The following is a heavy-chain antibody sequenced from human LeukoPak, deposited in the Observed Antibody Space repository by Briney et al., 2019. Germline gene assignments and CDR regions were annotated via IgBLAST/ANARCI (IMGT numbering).Heavy chain of an antibody. V-gene: IGHV3-23*01. CDR1: GFTFSSYG. D-gene: IGHD2-15*01. CDR2: ISGSGGST. J-gene: IGHJ4*02. Sequence: PGGSLRLSCAASGFTFSSYGMSSVRQAPGKGLEWVSAISGSGGSTYYADSVKGRFTISRDNSKNTLYLQMNSLRAEDTAVYYCAKGHGDIVVVVAATIDYWGQGTLVTVSS. CDR3: AKGHGDIVVVVAATIDY.